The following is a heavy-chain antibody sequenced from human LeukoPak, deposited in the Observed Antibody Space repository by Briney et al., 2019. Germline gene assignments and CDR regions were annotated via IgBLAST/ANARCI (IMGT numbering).Heavy chain of an antibody. V-gene: IGHV4-39*01. CDR1: GGSISSSSYY. Sequence: SETLSLTCTVSGGSISSSSYYWGWIRQPPGKGLEWIGSIYYSGSTYYNPSLKSRVTISVDTSKNQFSLKLSSVTAADTAVYYCARRITMVRGGRIDIWGQGTMVTVSS. J-gene: IGHJ3*02. D-gene: IGHD3-10*01. CDR3: ARRITMVRGGRIDI. CDR2: IYYSGST.